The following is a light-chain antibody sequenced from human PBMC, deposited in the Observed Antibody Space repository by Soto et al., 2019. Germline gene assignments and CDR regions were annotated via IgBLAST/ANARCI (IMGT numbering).Light chain of an antibody. V-gene: IGLV2-11*01. CDR3: CSNAGNLEV. Sequence: QSVLTQPPSGYGSPGQSVTISYTGTSNDVGGYNYVAWYQQHPGKAPKIMIYDVIKRPSGVPDRFSGSKSGNTASLTISGLQDGDEADYYCCSNAGNLEVFGTGTKVTVL. J-gene: IGLJ1*01. CDR2: DVI. CDR1: SNDVGGYNY.